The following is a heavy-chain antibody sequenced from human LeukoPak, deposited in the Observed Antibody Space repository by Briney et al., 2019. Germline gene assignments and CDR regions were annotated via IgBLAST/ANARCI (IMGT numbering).Heavy chain of an antibody. V-gene: IGHV4-34*01. D-gene: IGHD3-9*01. CDR2: IYYSGNT. CDR1: GGSFSGYY. Sequence: KPSETLSLTCAVYGGSFSGYYGSGIRQPPGKGLEWIGSIYYSGNTYYNPSLKSRVTISVDTSKNQFSLKLSSVTAADTAVYYCARGTLRYFDKGWGQGTLVTVSS. CDR3: ARGTLRYFDKG. J-gene: IGHJ4*02.